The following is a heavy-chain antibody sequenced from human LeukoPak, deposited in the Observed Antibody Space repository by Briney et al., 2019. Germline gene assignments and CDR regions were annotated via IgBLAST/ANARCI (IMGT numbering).Heavy chain of an antibody. D-gene: IGHD2-15*01. CDR3: ARSQIGGSYYNYYYYYMDV. CDR1: GGSISSYY. Sequence: SETLSLTCTVSGGSISSYYWSWIRQPAGKGLEWIGRIYTSGSTNYNPSLKSRVTMSVDTSKNQFSLKLSSVTAADTAVYYCARSQIGGSYYNYYYYYMDVWGKGTTVTVSS. CDR2: IYTSGST. V-gene: IGHV4-4*07. J-gene: IGHJ6*03.